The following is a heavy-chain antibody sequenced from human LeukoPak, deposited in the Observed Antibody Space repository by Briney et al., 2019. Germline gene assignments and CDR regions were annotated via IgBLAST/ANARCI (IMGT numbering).Heavy chain of an antibody. CDR2: IYTSGST. D-gene: IGHD4-17*01. J-gene: IGHJ6*02. V-gene: IGHV4-4*07. Sequence: SSETLSLTCTVSGGSISSYYWSWIRQPAGKGLEWIGRIYTSGSTNYNPSLKSRVTMSVDTSKNQFSLKLSSVTAADTAVYYCAREITGVYGADYYYGMDVWGQGTTVTVSS. CDR1: GGSISSYY. CDR3: AREITGVYGADYYYGMDV.